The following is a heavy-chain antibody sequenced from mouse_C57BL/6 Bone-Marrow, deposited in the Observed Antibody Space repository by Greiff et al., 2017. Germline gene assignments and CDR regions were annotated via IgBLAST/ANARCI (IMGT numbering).Heavy chain of an antibody. CDR1: GYAFSSYW. Sequence: QVQLKESGAELVKPGASVQISCKASGYAFSSYWMNWVKQRPGKGLEWIGQIYPGDGDTNYNGKFKGKATLTADKSSSTAYMQLSSLTSEDSAVYFCARGDYYGSAWYFDVWGTGTTVTVSS. D-gene: IGHD1-1*01. V-gene: IGHV1-80*01. CDR2: IYPGDGDT. J-gene: IGHJ1*03. CDR3: ARGDYYGSAWYFDV.